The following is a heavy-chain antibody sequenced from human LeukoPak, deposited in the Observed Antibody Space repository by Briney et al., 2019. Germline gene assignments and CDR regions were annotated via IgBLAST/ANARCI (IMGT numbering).Heavy chain of an antibody. D-gene: IGHD2-15*01. CDR2: IIPIFGIA. Sequence: APVKVSCKASGGTFSSYAISWVRQAPGQGLEWMGRIIPIFGIANYAQKFQGRVTITADKSTSTAYMELSSLRSEDTAVYYCARDRTYCSGGSCYPYYYYGMDVWGQGTTVTVSS. V-gene: IGHV1-69*04. J-gene: IGHJ6*02. CDR1: GGTFSSYA. CDR3: ARDRTYCSGGSCYPYYYYGMDV.